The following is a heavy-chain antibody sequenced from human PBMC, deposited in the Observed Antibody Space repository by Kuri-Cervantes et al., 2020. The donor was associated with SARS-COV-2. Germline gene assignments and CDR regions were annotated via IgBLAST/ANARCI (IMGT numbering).Heavy chain of an antibody. CDR2: IYPGDSDT. J-gene: IGHJ6*03. CDR1: GYSFTSYW. D-gene: IGHD3-10*01. Sequence: GESLKISCKGSGYSFTSYWIGWVRQMPGKGLEWMGIIYPGDSDTRYSPSFQGQVTISADKSISSAYLQWSSLKASDTAMYYCARCSQDYYGSGSYAYYYYMDVWGKGTTVTVSS. V-gene: IGHV5-51*01. CDR3: ARCSQDYYGSGSYAYYYYMDV.